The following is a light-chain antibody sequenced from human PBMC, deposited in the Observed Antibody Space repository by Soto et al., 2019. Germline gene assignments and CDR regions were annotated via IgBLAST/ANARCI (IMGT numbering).Light chain of an antibody. Sequence: IVLTHSPCTLSLSPGERATLSCMASQSVSSSYLAWYQQKPGQAPRLLIYGASSRATGIPDRFSGSGSGTDFTLTISRLEPEDFAVYYCQQYTSAPLTFGQGTKVDI. J-gene: IGKJ1*01. CDR3: QQYTSAPLT. V-gene: IGKV3-20*01. CDR1: QSVSSSY. CDR2: GAS.